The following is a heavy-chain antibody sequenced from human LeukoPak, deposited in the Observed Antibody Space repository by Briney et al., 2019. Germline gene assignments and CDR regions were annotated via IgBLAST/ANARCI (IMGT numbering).Heavy chain of an antibody. V-gene: IGHV3-30*04. CDR3: ARGGYSGYDYTFDY. Sequence: GGSLRLSCAASGFTFSTYTIHWVRQAPGKGLEWVAVISYDGSNKYYADSVKGRFTISRDNSKNTLYLQMNSLRAEDTAVYYCARGGYSGYDYTFDYWGQGTLVTVSS. CDR1: GFTFSTYT. CDR2: ISYDGSNK. D-gene: IGHD5-12*01. J-gene: IGHJ4*02.